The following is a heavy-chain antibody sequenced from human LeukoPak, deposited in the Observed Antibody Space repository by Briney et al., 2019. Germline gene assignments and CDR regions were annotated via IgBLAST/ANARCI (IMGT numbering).Heavy chain of an antibody. CDR2: ISGSGGST. V-gene: IGHV3-23*01. CDR3: AKMPNFDWLLDAFDI. J-gene: IGHJ3*02. Sequence: GGSLRLSCAASGFTFSSYAISWVRQAPGKGLECVSAISGSGGSTYYADSVKGRFTISRDNSKNTLYLQMNSLRAEDTAVYYCAKMPNFDWLLDAFDIWGQGTMVTVSS. CDR1: GFTFSSYA. D-gene: IGHD3-9*01.